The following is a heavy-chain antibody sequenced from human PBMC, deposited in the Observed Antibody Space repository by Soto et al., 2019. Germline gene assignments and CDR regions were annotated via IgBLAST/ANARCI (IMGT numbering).Heavy chain of an antibody. CDR3: AESYCSSTSCSWNWFDP. V-gene: IGHV1-18*01. D-gene: IGHD2-2*01. CDR2: ISAYNGNT. J-gene: IGHJ5*02. CDR1: GYTFTSYG. Sequence: ASVKGSCKASGYTFTSYGISWVRQAPGQGLEWMGWISAYNGNTNYAQKLQGRVTMTTDTSTSTAYMELRSLRSDDTAVYYCAESYCSSTSCSWNWFDPWGQGTLVTVSS.